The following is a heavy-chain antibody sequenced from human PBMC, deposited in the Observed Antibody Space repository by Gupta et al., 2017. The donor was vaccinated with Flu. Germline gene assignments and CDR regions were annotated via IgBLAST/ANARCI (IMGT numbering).Heavy chain of an antibody. D-gene: IGHD6-6*01. CDR3: AREIFTSSSLGLFYYDY. V-gene: IGHV3-48*03. J-gene: IGHJ4*02. CDR1: GFTFSSYE. Sequence: EVQLVESGGGLVQPGGSLRLSCAASGFTFSSYEMNWVRQAPGKGLEWVSYISSSGSTIYYADSVKGRFTISRDNGKNSLYLQMNSLRAEDTAVYYCAREIFTSSSLGLFYYDYWGQGTLVTVSS. CDR2: ISSSGSTI.